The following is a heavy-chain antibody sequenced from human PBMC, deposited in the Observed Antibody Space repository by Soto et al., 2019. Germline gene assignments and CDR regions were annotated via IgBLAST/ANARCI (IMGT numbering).Heavy chain of an antibody. CDR1: GYTFTTHA. CDR2: INGGTGQT. CDR3: ARGKGLEENYYYYGLDI. Sequence: ASVKVSCKASGYTFTTHAMHWVRQAPGQSLEWMGWINGGTGQTTHSQRFQGRVTITRDTSASTAYMELSSLRSEDTAVYYCARGKGLEENYYYYGLDIWGQGTTVTVSS. D-gene: IGHD1-1*01. V-gene: IGHV1-3*01. J-gene: IGHJ6*02.